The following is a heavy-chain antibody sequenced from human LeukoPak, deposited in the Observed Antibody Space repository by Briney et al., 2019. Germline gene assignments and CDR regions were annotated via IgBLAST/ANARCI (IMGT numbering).Heavy chain of an antibody. CDR2: VYYGRSP. Sequence: KPSETLSLTCTVSGDSISRSTYYWAWIRQPPGKGLEWIGSVYYGRSPYFNPSLESRATISVDTSKNHFSLKMSSVTAADTAVYYCARSSGTGTFSYWGQGTLVTVFS. J-gene: IGHJ4*02. CDR3: ARSSGTGTFSY. V-gene: IGHV4-39*02. CDR1: GDSISRSTYY. D-gene: IGHD6-25*01.